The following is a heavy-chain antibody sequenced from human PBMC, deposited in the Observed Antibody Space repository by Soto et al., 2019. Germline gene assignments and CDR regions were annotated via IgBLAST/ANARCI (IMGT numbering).Heavy chain of an antibody. CDR1: GYTFSSYA. D-gene: IGHD7-27*01. J-gene: IGHJ4*02. V-gene: IGHV1-3*01. CDR3: ARDTGDGTFDF. CDR2: INAGYGNT. Sequence: ASVQVSCKASGYTFSSYAMHWVRQAPGQRLEWMGWINAGYGNTKSSQKFQDRVTISRDTSASTAYMELTSLRSEDTAVYYCARDTGDGTFDFWGQGTLVTVAS.